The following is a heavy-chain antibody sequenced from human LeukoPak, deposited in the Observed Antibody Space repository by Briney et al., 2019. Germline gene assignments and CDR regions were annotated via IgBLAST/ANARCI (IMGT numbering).Heavy chain of an antibody. CDR2: ISRSGGRT. Sequence: GGSLRLSCAASGFTFSSHDMNWVRQAPGKGLEWVSSISRSGGRTYYADSVKGRFAISRDNSKNTLYLQMNSLRAEDMAVYYCAKGQGAFDIWGQGTMVTVSS. V-gene: IGHV3-23*01. CDR1: GFTFSSHD. J-gene: IGHJ3*02. CDR3: AKGQGAFDI.